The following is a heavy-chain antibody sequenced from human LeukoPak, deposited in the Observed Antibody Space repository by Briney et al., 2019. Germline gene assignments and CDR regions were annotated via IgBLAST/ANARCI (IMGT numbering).Heavy chain of an antibody. CDR2: INTGGSTT. CDR3: SRGLRGRDDY. CDR1: GFTFSSYW. V-gene: IGHV3-74*01. Sequence: GGSLRLSCAASGFTFSSYWTHWVRQAPGKGLVWVSRINTGGSTTDYADSVKGRFTISRDNAKNTLYLQMNSLRAEDTAVYYCSRGLRGRDDYWGQGILVIVSS. J-gene: IGHJ4*02. D-gene: IGHD5-24*01.